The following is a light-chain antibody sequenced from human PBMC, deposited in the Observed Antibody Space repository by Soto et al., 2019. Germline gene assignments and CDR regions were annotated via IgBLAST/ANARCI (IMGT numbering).Light chain of an antibody. CDR1: QSISSY. CDR2: AAS. J-gene: IGKJ1*01. V-gene: IGKV1-39*01. Sequence: DIQMTQSPSSLSASVVDRVTITCRASQSISSYLNWYQQKPGKAPKLLIYAASSLQSGVPLRFSGSGSGTDFTLTVSSLQSEDFATYYCQQTYTSPSWTFGQGTKVDIK. CDR3: QQTYTSPSWT.